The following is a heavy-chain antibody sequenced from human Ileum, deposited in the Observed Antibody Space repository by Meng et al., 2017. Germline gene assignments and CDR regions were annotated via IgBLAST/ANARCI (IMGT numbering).Heavy chain of an antibody. CDR3: ANDRIND. J-gene: IGHJ1*01. D-gene: IGHD1-1*01. CDR1: GFSFSHPW. CDR2: IRKDGDGI. Sequence: EEELGGLVQGVVKLGGSLGLFCGANGFSFSHPWMHWVRQVPGKGQVWGASIRKDGDGINYAALVKVRFTISRDNAKVTVYLSMSSLRAEDTALYHCANDRINDWGQGTLVTVSS. V-gene: IGHV3-74*01.